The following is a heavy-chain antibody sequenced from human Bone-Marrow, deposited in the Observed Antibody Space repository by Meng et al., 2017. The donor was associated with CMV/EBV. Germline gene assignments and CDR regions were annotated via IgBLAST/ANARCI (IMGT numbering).Heavy chain of an antibody. V-gene: IGHV3-30*15. J-gene: IGHJ5*02. Sequence: GESLKISCAASGFTFSSYSIHWVRQAPGKGLEWVAVISFDGSNKNYAESVRGRITISRDNSKNTLHLQMSSLRAEDTAAYYCARDACSATSCYSQNNWFDPWGQGTLVTVSS. D-gene: IGHD2-2*01. CDR3: ARDACSATSCYSQNNWFDP. CDR2: ISFDGSNK. CDR1: GFTFSSYS.